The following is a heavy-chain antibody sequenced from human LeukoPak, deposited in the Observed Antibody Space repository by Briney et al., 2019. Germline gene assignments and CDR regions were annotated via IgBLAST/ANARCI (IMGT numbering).Heavy chain of an antibody. CDR2: ISSSSSYI. V-gene: IGHV3-21*01. CDR3: ARAFAYDSSGYYGY. D-gene: IGHD3-22*01. J-gene: IGHJ4*02. Sequence: GGSLRLSCAASGFTFSSYSMTWVRQVPGKGLEWVSSISSSSSYIYYADSVKGRFTISRDNAKNSLYLQMNSLRAEDTAVYYCARAFAYDSSGYYGYWGQGTLVTVSS. CDR1: GFTFSSYS.